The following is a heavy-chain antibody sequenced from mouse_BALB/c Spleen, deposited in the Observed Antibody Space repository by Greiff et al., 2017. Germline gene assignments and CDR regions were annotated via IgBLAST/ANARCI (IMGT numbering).Heavy chain of an antibody. D-gene: IGHD2-2*01. J-gene: IGHJ2*01. V-gene: IGHV5-12-1*01. Sequence: EVKLQESGGGLVKPGGSLKLSCAASGFAFSSYDMSWVRQTPEKRLEWVAYISSGGGSTYYPDTVKGRFTISRDNAKNTLYLQMSSLKSEDTAMYYCARPGGYLYYFDYWGQGTTLTVSS. CDR3: ARPGGYLYYFDY. CDR1: GFAFSSYD. CDR2: ISSGGGST.